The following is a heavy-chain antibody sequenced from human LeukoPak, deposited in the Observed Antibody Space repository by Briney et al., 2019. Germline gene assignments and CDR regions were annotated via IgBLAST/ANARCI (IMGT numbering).Heavy chain of an antibody. CDR2: IFNSGST. CDR1: GASFSNYH. CDR3: ARGVLSCSGSSSYYWYFDL. V-gene: IGHV4-59*01. J-gene: IGHJ2*01. D-gene: IGHD2-15*01. Sequence: PSETLSLTCTVSGASFSNYHWSWIRQPPGKGLEWIGYIFNSGSTNYNPSLRGRVTMSVDTSKSQFSLNLHSLTAADTAVYFCARGVLSCSGSSSYYWYFDLWGRGTLVTVSS.